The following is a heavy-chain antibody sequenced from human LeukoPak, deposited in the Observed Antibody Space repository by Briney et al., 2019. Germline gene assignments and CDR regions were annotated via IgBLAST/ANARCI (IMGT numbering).Heavy chain of an antibody. CDR2: IYYLGST. D-gene: IGHD3-10*01. Sequence: PSETLSLTCTVSGGSISSYYWSWIRQPPGKGLEWVGHIYYLGSTNYNPSLKSRVTISIDTSKNYFSLKLNSVIAADTAVYYSARDRPGSYWYFDLWGRGTLVTVSS. V-gene: IGHV4-59*01. J-gene: IGHJ2*01. CDR3: ARDRPGSYWYFDL. CDR1: GGSISSYY.